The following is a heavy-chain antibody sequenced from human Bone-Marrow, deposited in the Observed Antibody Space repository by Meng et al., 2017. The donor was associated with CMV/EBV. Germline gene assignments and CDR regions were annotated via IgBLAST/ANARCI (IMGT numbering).Heavy chain of an antibody. CDR1: GYRFTNFW. CDR2: IYPGDSDT. J-gene: IGHJ6*01. CDR3: ARHTGLYGMDV. V-gene: IGHV5-51*01. Sequence: KVSCKGSGYRFTNFWIGWVRQMPGKGLEWMGIIYPGDSDTRFSPSFQGQVTISADKSINTPYLQWNSLKASDTAMYYCARHTGLYGMDVWGQGTTVTGYS.